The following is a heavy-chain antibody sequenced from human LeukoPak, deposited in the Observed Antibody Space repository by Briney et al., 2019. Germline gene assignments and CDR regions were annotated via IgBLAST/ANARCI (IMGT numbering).Heavy chain of an antibody. CDR2: FDPEDGET. D-gene: IGHD2-2*01. J-gene: IGHJ4*02. Sequence: ASGKVSCKVSGYTLTELSMHWVRQAPGKGLEWMGGFDPEDGETIYAQKFQGRVTMTEDTSTDTAYMELSSLRSEDTAVYYCATDPKTYCSSTSCYASDYWGQGTLVTVSS. V-gene: IGHV1-24*01. CDR3: ATDPKTYCSSTSCYASDY. CDR1: GYTLTELS.